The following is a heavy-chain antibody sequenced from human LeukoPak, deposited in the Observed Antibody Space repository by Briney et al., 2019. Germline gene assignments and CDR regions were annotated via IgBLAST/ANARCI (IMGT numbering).Heavy chain of an antibody. CDR2: INTNTGNP. CDR1: GYTLTRYA. V-gene: IGHV7-4-1*01. Sequence: GPSVKVSCKASGYTLTRYAINWLRQAPGQGLEWMGWINTNTGNPTYAQGFTGRFVFSLDTSVSTAYLQIFSLNVEDTAVYYCTRDTFTDGSSTFDIWGQGTMVTVSS. J-gene: IGHJ3*02. D-gene: IGHD3-16*01. CDR3: TRDTFTDGSSTFDI.